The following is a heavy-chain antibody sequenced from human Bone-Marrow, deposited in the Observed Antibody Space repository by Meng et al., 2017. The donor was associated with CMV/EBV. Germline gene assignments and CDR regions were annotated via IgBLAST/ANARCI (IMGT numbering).Heavy chain of an antibody. Sequence: GESLKISCAASGFTFSSYSMHWVRQAPGKGLEWVAVISYDGSIKKYADSVEGRFTISRDNSKNTLYLQMNSLRAEDTAVYYCAREITIFGVVIMRYDAFDIWGQRTMVTVSS. CDR1: GFTFSSYS. D-gene: IGHD3-3*01. CDR3: AREITIFGVVIMRYDAFDI. V-gene: IGHV3-30*04. CDR2: ISYDGSIK. J-gene: IGHJ3*02.